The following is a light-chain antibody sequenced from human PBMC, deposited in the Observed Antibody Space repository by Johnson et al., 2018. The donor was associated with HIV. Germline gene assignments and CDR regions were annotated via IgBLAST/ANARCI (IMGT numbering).Light chain of an antibody. CDR1: SSNIGNNY. Sequence: QSVLTQPPSVSAAPGQKVTISCSGNSSNIGNNYVSWYQQVPGTAPKLLIYDNDRRPSGIPDRFSGSKSGTSATLGITGLQTGDEADYYCGAWHSSLSGGLYRFGTGTKVTVL. V-gene: IGLV1-51*01. CDR2: DND. J-gene: IGLJ1*01. CDR3: GAWHSSLSGGLYR.